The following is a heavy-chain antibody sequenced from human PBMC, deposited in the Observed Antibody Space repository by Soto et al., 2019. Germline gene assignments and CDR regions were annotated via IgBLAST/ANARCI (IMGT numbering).Heavy chain of an antibody. D-gene: IGHD4-4*01. Sequence: EVQLVESGGGLVKPGGSLRLSCAASGFIFSTAWMGWVRRAQGKGWEWVGRIKRKTDGGTIDYAAPVKGRFTISRDDSKNTLYLQMNSLKTEDTAVYYCTTSKGLNSAYYYGMDVWGQGTTVTVSS. CDR2: IKRKTDGGTI. J-gene: IGHJ6*02. V-gene: IGHV3-15*01. CDR1: GFIFSTAW. CDR3: TTSKGLNSAYYYGMDV.